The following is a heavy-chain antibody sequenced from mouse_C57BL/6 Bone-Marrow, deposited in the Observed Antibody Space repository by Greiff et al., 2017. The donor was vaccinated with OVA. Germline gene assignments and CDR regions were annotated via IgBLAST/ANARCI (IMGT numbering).Heavy chain of an antibody. Sequence: EVKLQQSGAELVRPGASVKLSCTASGFNIKDDYMHWVKQRPEQGLEWIGWIDPENGDTEYASKFQGKATITADTSSNTAYLQLSSLTSEDTAVYYCTSDYGGFDYWGQGTTLTVSS. D-gene: IGHD2-4*01. CDR2: IDPENGDT. J-gene: IGHJ2*01. CDR3: TSDYGGFDY. V-gene: IGHV14-4*01. CDR1: GFNIKDDY.